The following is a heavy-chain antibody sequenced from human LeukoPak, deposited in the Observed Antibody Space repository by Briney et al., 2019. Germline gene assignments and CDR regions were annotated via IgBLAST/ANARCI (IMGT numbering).Heavy chain of an antibody. CDR2: ISGSGGST. J-gene: IGHJ4*02. Sequence: GGTLRLSCAGSGFPFSSHGMNWVRQAPGKGLEWVSAISGSGGSTYYADSVKGRFTISRDNAKNSLYLQMNSLRAEDTAVYYCARAHYYDSSGLGFWGQGTLVTVSS. V-gene: IGHV3-23*01. CDR3: ARAHYYDSSGLGF. D-gene: IGHD3-22*01. CDR1: GFPFSSHG.